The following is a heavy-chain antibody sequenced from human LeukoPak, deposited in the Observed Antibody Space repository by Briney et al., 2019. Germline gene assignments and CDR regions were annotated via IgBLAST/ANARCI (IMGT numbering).Heavy chain of an antibody. J-gene: IGHJ4*02. V-gene: IGHV3-23*01. CDR2: ISPYGATT. CDR1: GFTFSSYA. Sequence: GSVRLSCAGSGFTFSSYAMSWVRQAPGKGLEWVSAISPYGATTYDADSVKGRFTISRDNSRSTLYLQMNSLRAEDTALYYCAKDTSIGRYCTNGVCSPFDYWGQGTLAAASS. D-gene: IGHD2-8*01. CDR3: AKDTSIGRYCTNGVCSPFDY.